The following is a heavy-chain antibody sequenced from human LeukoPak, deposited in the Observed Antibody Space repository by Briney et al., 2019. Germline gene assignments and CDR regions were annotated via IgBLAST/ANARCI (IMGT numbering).Heavy chain of an antibody. CDR2: IYGADGT. D-gene: IGHD6-6*01. CDR3: TKAVSEYSSSSWDY. J-gene: IGHJ4*02. V-gene: IGHV3-53*01. CDR1: GFSVSTKY. Sequence: GGSLRLSCAASGFSVSTKYMSWVRQAPGKGLEWVSVIYGADGTYYADSVKGRFTISRDNSKNTLYLQMNSLRAEDTAVYYCTKAVSEYSSSSWDYWGQGTLVTVSS.